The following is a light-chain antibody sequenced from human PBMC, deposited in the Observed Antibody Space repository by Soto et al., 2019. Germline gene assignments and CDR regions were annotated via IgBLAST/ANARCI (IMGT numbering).Light chain of an antibody. J-gene: IGKJ3*01. V-gene: IGKV3-15*01. CDR3: QQYNNWLRGST. CDR1: QSVSSN. Sequence: EIVMTQSPATLSVSPGERATLSCRASQSVSSNLAWYQQKPGQAPRLLIYGASTRATGIPARFSGSGSGTEFTLTISSLQSEDFAVYYCQQYNNWLRGSTFGPGTKVDIK. CDR2: GAS.